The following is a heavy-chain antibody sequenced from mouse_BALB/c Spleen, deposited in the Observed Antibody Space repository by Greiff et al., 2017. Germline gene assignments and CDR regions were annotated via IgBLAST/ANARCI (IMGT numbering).Heavy chain of an antibody. CDR2: ISSGGSYT. J-gene: IGHJ4*01. Sequence: EVHLVESGGDLVKPGGSLKLSCAASGFTFSSYGMSWVRQTPDKRLEWVATISSGGSYTYYPDSVKGRFTISRDNAKNTLYLQMSSLKSEDTAMYDCARRYGSSYDAMDYWGQGTSVTGSS. D-gene: IGHD1-1*01. CDR1: GFTFSSYG. CDR3: ARRYGSSYDAMDY. V-gene: IGHV5-6*01.